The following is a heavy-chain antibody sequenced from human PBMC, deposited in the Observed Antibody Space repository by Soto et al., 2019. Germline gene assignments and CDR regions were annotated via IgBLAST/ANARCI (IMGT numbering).Heavy chain of an antibody. CDR3: AREMVPVVNYYYGMNV. CDR2: ISAYNGNT. Sequence: ASVKVSCKASGYTFTSYGISWVRQAPGQGLEWMGWISAYNGNTNYAQKLQGRVTMTTDTSTSTAYMELRSLRSDDQAVYYCAREMVPVVNYYYGMNVWGKGTTVTVAS. D-gene: IGHD2-2*01. V-gene: IGHV1-18*01. J-gene: IGHJ6*04. CDR1: GYTFTSYG.